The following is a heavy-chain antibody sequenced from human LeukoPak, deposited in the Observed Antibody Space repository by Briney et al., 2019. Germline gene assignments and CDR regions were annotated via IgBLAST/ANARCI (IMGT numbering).Heavy chain of an antibody. CDR3: ATRELLGYVDY. V-gene: IGHV3-53*01. D-gene: IGHD1-26*01. J-gene: IGHJ4*02. CDR2: IYSATSS. Sequence: GGSLSLSCEVSGFSVSHNYMSWVRQAPGKGREGVSVIYSATSSLYASSVRGRFTISRDNSKNTLYLQMNSLRAEDTAVYYCATRELLGYVDYWGQGTLVTVSS. CDR1: GFSVSHNY.